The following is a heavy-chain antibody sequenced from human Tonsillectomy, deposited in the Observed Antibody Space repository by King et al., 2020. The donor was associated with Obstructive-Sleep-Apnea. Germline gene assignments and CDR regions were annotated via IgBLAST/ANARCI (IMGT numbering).Heavy chain of an antibody. D-gene: IGHD3-16*01. CDR3: ARSRGRYGAWREGMDV. Sequence: VQLVESGGGLVKPGGSLRLSCAASGFTFSSYNMNWVRQAPGKGLEWVSSISSSSGYIYYADSLKGRFTISRDNAKNSLHLQVNSLRAEDTAVYYCARSRGRYGAWREGMDVWGQGTTVTVSS. J-gene: IGHJ6*02. CDR1: GFTFSSYN. CDR2: ISSSSGYI. V-gene: IGHV3-21*01.